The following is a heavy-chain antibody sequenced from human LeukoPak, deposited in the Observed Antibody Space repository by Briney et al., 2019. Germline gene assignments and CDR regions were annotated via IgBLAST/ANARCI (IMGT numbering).Heavy chain of an antibody. V-gene: IGHV3-48*03. D-gene: IGHD3-10*01. CDR1: GFSFSSDE. CDR2: ISTSGRTT. CDR3: ARDRTMVRGLANYFYGMDV. Sequence: GGSLRLFCAASGFSFSSDELNWVRQAPGKGLEWLSYISTSGRTTYYADSEKGRFTISRDNAKNSLYLQMSSLRAEDTAVYYCARDRTMVRGLANYFYGMDVWGPGTTVIVSS. J-gene: IGHJ6*02.